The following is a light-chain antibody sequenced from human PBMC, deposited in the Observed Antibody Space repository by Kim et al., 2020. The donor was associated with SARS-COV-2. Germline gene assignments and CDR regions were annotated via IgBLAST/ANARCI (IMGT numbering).Light chain of an antibody. CDR1: NWDDEY. CDR3: QAWDRNSVV. Sequence: SVSPGQTATITCSGDNWDDEYGYWYQQKPGQSPLRASYQDAKRPSGIPERFSGSSSGNTATLTISGTHTLDEADYYCQAWDRNSVVFGGGTQLTVL. CDR2: QDA. J-gene: IGLJ2*01. V-gene: IGLV3-1*01.